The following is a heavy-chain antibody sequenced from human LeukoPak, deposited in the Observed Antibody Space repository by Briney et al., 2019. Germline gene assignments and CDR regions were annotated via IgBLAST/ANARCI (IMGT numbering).Heavy chain of an antibody. Sequence: ASVKVSCKASGYTFTYRYLHWVRQAPGQALEWMGWISAYNGNTNYAQKLQGRVTMTTDTSTSTAYMELRSLRSDDTAVYYCARERIYDFWSGYYNWFDPWGQGTLVTVSS. CDR1: GYTFTYRY. V-gene: IGHV1-18*04. CDR3: ARERIYDFWSGYYNWFDP. J-gene: IGHJ5*02. CDR2: ISAYNGNT. D-gene: IGHD3-3*01.